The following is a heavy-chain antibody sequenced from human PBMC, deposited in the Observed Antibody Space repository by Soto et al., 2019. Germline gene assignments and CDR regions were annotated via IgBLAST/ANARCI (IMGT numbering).Heavy chain of an antibody. J-gene: IGHJ4*02. CDR2: IKRKTNGGTT. V-gene: IGHV3-15*07. CDR3: TTVFYDSSGNSDY. D-gene: IGHD3-22*01. Sequence: EVQLVESGGGLVKPGGSLRLSCAASGFIFSNAWMNWVRQAPGKGLEWVGRIKRKTNGGTTDYAAPVKGRFTISRDDSKNTLYLEMNSLKTEDTAVYYCTTVFYDSSGNSDYWGQGTLVTVSS. CDR1: GFIFSNAW.